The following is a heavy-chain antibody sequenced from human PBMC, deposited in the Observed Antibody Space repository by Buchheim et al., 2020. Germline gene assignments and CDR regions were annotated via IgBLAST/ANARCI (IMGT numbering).Heavy chain of an antibody. D-gene: IGHD2-21*02. CDR2: IRYDGSNK. J-gene: IGHJ4*02. Sequence: QVQLVESGGGVVQPGRSLRLSCAASGFTFSSYGMHWVRQAPGKGLEWVAVIRYDGSNKYYADSVKGRFTISRDNSKNTLYLQMNSLRAEDTAVYYCARDRDVVVTAAAFDYWGQGTL. CDR3: ARDRDVVVTAAAFDY. V-gene: IGHV3-33*01. CDR1: GFTFSSYG.